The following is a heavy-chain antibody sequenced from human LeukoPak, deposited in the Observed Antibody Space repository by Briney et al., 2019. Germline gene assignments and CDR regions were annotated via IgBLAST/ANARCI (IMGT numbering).Heavy chain of an antibody. CDR3: VLTTVKNFDY. D-gene: IGHD4-11*01. CDR1: GGSISSSSYY. J-gene: IGHJ4*02. Sequence: PSETLSLTCTVSGGSISSSSYYWGWIRQPPGKGLEWIGSIYYSGSTYYNPSIKSRVTISVDTSKNQFSLKLSSVTAADTAVYYCVLTTVKNFDYWGQGTLVTVSS. V-gene: IGHV4-39*07. CDR2: IYYSGST.